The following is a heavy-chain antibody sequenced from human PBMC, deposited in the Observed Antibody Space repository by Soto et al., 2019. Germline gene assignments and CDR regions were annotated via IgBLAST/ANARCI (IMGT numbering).Heavy chain of an antibody. CDR2: VIPIFGTA. J-gene: IGHJ4*02. CDR3: ARDTGHYGTDTGGFDY. D-gene: IGHD2-8*02. CDR1: GGTFSSYA. Sequence: QVQLVQSGAEVKKPGSSVKVSCKASGGTFSSYAISWVRQAPGQGLEWMGGVIPIFGTANYAQKFQGRVTITADESTSTAYMELSSLRSEDTAVYYCARDTGHYGTDTGGFDYWGQGTLVTVSS. V-gene: IGHV1-69*01.